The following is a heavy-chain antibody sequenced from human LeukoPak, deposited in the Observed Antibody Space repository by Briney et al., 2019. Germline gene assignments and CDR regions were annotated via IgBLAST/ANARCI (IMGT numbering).Heavy chain of an antibody. Sequence: GESLKFSCKGSGYTFTSYWIGWVRQMPGKGLEWMGIIYPGDSDTRYSPSFQGQATIPADKSITTAYLQWSSLKASDTAMYYCGRLDSGHHFDYWGQGTLLSVSS. CDR1: GYTFTSYW. V-gene: IGHV5-51*01. J-gene: IGHJ4*02. CDR2: IYPGDSDT. D-gene: IGHD2-15*01. CDR3: GRLDSGHHFDY.